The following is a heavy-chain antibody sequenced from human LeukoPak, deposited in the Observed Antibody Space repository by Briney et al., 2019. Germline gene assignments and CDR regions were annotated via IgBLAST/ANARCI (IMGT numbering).Heavy chain of an antibody. J-gene: IGHJ4*02. CDR2: INPNSGGT. CDR1: GYTFISYY. V-gene: IGHV1-2*02. Sequence: GASVKVSCKASGYTFISYYIHWVRQAPGQGLEWMGWINPNSGGTNYAQNFQDRVTMTRDTSISAAYMELNTLKSDDTAVYYCARNIRSAGSSSMTTPNWGQGTLVTVSS. CDR3: ARNIRSAGSSSMTTPN. D-gene: IGHD6-6*01.